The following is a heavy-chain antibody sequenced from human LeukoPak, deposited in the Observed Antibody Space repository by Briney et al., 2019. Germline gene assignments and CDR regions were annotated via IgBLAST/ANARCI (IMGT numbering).Heavy chain of an antibody. CDR2: IYHSGST. CDR1: GGSISSGGYY. CDR3: ARRGDYYDSRRPPNRRPKTDY. D-gene: IGHD3-22*01. J-gene: IGHJ4*02. V-gene: IGHV4-30-2*01. Sequence: PSQTLSLTCTVSGGSISSGGYYWSWIRQPPGKGLEWIGYIYHSGSTYYNPSLKSRVTISVDTSKNQFSLKLSSVTAADTAVYYCARRGDYYDSRRPPNRRPKTDYWGQGTLVTVSS.